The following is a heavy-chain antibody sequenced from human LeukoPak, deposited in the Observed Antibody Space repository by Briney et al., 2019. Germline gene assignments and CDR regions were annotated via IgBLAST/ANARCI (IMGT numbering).Heavy chain of an antibody. Sequence: PSETLSLTCAVYGGSFSGYYWSWIRQPPGKGLEWIGEINHSGSTNYNPSPKSRVTISVGTSKNQFSLKLSSVTAADTAVYYCAREGKKAHYYGSGSYYNRAFDYWGQGTLVTVSS. D-gene: IGHD3-10*01. CDR3: AREGKKAHYYGSGSYYNRAFDY. V-gene: IGHV4-34*01. CDR1: GGSFSGYY. CDR2: INHSGST. J-gene: IGHJ4*02.